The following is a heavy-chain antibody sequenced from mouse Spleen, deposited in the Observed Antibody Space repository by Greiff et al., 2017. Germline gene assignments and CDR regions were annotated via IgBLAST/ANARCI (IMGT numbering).Heavy chain of an antibody. CDR1: GFSLTSYG. CDR3: ARSPYGSTLYYYAMDY. D-gene: IGHD1-1*01. CDR2: IWSGGST. J-gene: IGHJ4*01. Sequence: VKLVESGPGLVQPSQSLSITCTVSGFSLTSYGVHWVRQSPGKGLEWLGVIWSGGSTDYNAAFISRLSISKDNSKSQVFFKMNSLQADDTAIYYCARSPYGSTLYYYAMDYWGQGTSVTVSS. V-gene: IGHV2-2*01.